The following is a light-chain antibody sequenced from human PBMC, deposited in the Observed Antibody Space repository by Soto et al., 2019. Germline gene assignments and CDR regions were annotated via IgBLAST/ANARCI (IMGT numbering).Light chain of an antibody. CDR3: QQYGSSPPCT. CDR1: QSLTSSY. V-gene: IGKV3-20*01. Sequence: EIVLTQSPGTLSLSPGERATLSCRASQSLTSSYIAWYQQKPGQAPRLLIYGVSSRATDIPDRFSGSGSGTDFTLTISRLEPEDFAMYYCQQYGSSPPCTFGQGTTVDIK. J-gene: IGKJ1*01. CDR2: GVS.